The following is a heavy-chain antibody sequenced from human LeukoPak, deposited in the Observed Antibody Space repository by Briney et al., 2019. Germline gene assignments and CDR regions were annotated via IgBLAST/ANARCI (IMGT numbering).Heavy chain of an antibody. CDR3: ARGRYCSR. J-gene: IGHJ4*02. Sequence: PSETLSLTCAVYGGSFSGYYWSWIRQPPGKGLEWIGEINHSGSTNYNPSLKSRFTISVDTSKNQFSLKLSSVTAADTAVYYCARGRYCSRWGQGTLVTVSS. CDR1: GGSFSGYY. V-gene: IGHV4-34*01. D-gene: IGHD2-2*01. CDR2: INHSGST.